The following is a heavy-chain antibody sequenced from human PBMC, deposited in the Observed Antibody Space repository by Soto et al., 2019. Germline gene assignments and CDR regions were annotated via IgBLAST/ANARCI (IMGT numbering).Heavy chain of an antibody. CDR3: ARDIVVVPVITPYNWFDP. Sequence: PGGSLRLCCAASGFTFSSYWMRWVRQAPGKGLEWVANIKQDGSEKYYVDSVKGRFTISRDNAKNSLYLQMNSLRAEDTAVYYCARDIVVVPVITPYNWFDPWGQGTLVTVSS. D-gene: IGHD2-2*01. J-gene: IGHJ5*02. CDR1: GFTFSSYW. V-gene: IGHV3-7*01. CDR2: IKQDGSEK.